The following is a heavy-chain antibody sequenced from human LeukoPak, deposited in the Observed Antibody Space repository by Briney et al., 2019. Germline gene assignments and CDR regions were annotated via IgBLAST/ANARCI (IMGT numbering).Heavy chain of an antibody. D-gene: IGHD6-6*01. CDR1: GFTLSNHA. CDR2: ISGGAGST. V-gene: IGHV3-23*01. Sequence: QTGGSLRLSCAASGFTLSNHAMNWVRQAPGKGLEWVSGISGGAGSTYYADSVKGRFTISRDNSNNALYLQMNSLRAEDTAVYYCATLQSIAARPGYFDYWGQGTLVTVSS. J-gene: IGHJ4*02. CDR3: ATLQSIAARPGYFDY.